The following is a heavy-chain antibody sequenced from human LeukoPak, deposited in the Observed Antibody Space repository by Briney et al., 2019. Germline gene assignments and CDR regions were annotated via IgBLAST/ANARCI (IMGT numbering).Heavy chain of an antibody. Sequence: GGSLRLSCAASGFTFSSYLMHWVRQAPGKGLVWVSRINSDGSIISYADSVKGRFTISRDNAKNTLYLQMNSLRAEDTAVYYCAREIAAAGVNFDYWGQGTLVTVSS. CDR2: INSDGSII. V-gene: IGHV3-74*01. CDR1: GFTFSSYL. CDR3: AREIAAAGVNFDY. J-gene: IGHJ4*02. D-gene: IGHD6-13*01.